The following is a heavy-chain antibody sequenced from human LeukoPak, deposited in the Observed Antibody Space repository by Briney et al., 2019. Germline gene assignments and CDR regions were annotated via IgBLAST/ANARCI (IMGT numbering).Heavy chain of an antibody. D-gene: IGHD4-17*01. CDR3: AIFQGTYGDNDNDY. V-gene: IGHV1-69*13. Sequence: ASVKVSCKASGGTFRSCAINWVRLAPGKGLEWMGGIIPMVNTPKYAQKFQGRVTITADESTSTGYMEVSSLRSEDTAVYYCAIFQGTYGDNDNDYWGQGTLVTVSS. CDR1: GGTFRSCA. J-gene: IGHJ4*02. CDR2: IIPMVNTP.